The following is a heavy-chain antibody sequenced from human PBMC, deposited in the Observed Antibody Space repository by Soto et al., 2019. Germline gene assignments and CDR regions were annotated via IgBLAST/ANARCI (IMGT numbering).Heavy chain of an antibody. CDR1: GYSFTSYW. CDR3: ARSSSSWSFSFFDY. Sequence: GESLKISCKGSGYSFTSYWIAWVRQMPGKGLEWMGIIYPGDSDTRYSPSFQGQVTISADRSVSTAYLQWSSLKASDTAMYYCARSSSSWSFSFFDYWGQRSLVIVSS. D-gene: IGHD6-13*01. J-gene: IGHJ4*02. V-gene: IGHV5-51*01. CDR2: IYPGDSDT.